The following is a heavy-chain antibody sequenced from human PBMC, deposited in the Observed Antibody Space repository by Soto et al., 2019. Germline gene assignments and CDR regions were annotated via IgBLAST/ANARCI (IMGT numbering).Heavy chain of an antibody. J-gene: IGHJ4*02. Sequence: GGSLRLSCAASGFSFSNYAMHWVRQAPGKGLEYVSAISGNGASTYYADSVKGRFTIFRDNSKNTLYLQMGSLSAEDRAVYYCARGPSTVATWLDYWGQGTLVTVSS. V-gene: IGHV3-64*02. CDR2: ISGNGAST. D-gene: IGHD4-17*01. CDR3: ARGPSTVATWLDY. CDR1: GFSFSNYA.